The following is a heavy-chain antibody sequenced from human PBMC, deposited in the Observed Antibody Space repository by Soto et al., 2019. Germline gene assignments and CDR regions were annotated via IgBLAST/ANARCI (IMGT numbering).Heavy chain of an antibody. J-gene: IGHJ4*02. CDR2: ISSSSSYI. Sequence: EVQLVESGGGLVKPGGSLRLSCAASGFTFSSYSMNWVRQAPGKGLEWVSFISSSSSYIYYADSVKGRFTISRDNAKNSLYLQMNSLRAEDTAVYYCARGLGYYDSSGYYSGYWGQGTLVTVSS. CDR3: ARGLGYYDSSGYYSGY. D-gene: IGHD3-22*01. V-gene: IGHV3-21*01. CDR1: GFTFSSYS.